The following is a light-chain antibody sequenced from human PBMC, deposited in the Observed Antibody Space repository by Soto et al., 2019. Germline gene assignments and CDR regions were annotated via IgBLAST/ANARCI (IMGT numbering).Light chain of an antibody. Sequence: EIVMTQSPDTLSVSPGERATLSCRASQSVFSSLAWYQQKPGQAPRLLIYGAATRATGIPSRFSGSGSGTEFILTISSLQSEDFAVYYCQQYHNWPAFGQGTKVEIK. CDR2: GAA. J-gene: IGKJ1*01. V-gene: IGKV3-15*01. CDR3: QQYHNWPA. CDR1: QSVFSS.